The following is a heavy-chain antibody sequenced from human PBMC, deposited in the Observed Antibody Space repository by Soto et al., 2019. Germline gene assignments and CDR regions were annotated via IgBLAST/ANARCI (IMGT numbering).Heavy chain of an antibody. Sequence: EVHLLESGGGLVQPGGSLRLSCAASGFTFSRYALNWVRQAPGKGLEWVAEISGSATRTYYAPSVKGRFIISSDSSKNTFYLPMNSLRAEDTAMYYCARSLSALFSLGDFNYWGQGALVTVSS. CDR2: ISGSATRT. CDR1: GFTFSRYA. J-gene: IGHJ4*02. D-gene: IGHD2-21*01. CDR3: ARSLSALFSLGDFNY. V-gene: IGHV3-23*01.